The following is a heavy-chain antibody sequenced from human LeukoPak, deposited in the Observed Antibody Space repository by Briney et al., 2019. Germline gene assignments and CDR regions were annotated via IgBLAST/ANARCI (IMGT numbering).Heavy chain of an antibody. CDR2: ISDNGAGT. V-gene: IGHV3-23*01. CDR3: ARHLGPDI. J-gene: IGHJ3*02. CDR1: GFTFSNYA. Sequence: SGGSLRLSCAASGFTFSNYAMTWVRQAPGKGLEWVSAISDNGAGTYYVDSVKGRFTVSRDNSKKTLYLQMNSLRAEDTAVYYCARHLGPDIWGQGTKVTVSS.